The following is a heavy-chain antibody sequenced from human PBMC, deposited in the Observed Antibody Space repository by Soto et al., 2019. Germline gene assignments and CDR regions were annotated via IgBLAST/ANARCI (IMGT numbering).Heavy chain of an antibody. CDR3: ARGGQLRFDAFDI. Sequence: ASVEVSCKXSGYTFTSYDINWVRQATGQGLEWMGWMNPNSGNTGYAQKFQGRVTMTRNTSISTAYMELSSLRSEDTAVYYCARGGQLRFDAFDIWGQGTMVTVSS. D-gene: IGHD5-18*01. CDR1: GYTFTSYD. CDR2: MNPNSGNT. J-gene: IGHJ3*02. V-gene: IGHV1-8*01.